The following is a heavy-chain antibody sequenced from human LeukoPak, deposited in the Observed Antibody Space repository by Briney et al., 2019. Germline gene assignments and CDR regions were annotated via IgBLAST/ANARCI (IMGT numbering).Heavy chain of an antibody. CDR1: GYTFTSYG. V-gene: IGHV1-8*01. D-gene: IGHD3-22*01. CDR3: ARGRGGYYYDSSGYIYYFDY. Sequence: ASVKVSCKASGYTFTSYGINWVRQATGQGLEWMGWMNPNSGNTGYAQKFQGRVTMTRNTSISTAYMELSSLRSEDTAVYYCARGRGGYYYDSSGYIYYFDYWGQGTLVTVSS. CDR2: MNPNSGNT. J-gene: IGHJ4*02.